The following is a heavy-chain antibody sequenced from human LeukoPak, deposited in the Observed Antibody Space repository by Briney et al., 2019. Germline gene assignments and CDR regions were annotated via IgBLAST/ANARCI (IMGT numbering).Heavy chain of an antibody. J-gene: IGHJ5*02. CDR3: ARDHNWNWFDP. D-gene: IGHD1-20*01. Sequence: SETLSHTCAVSGGSISSGDYYWSWIRQPPGKGLEWIGYIYYSGSTYYNPSLKSRVTISVDTSKNQFSLKLSSVTAADTAVYYCARDHNWNWFDPWGQGTLVTVPS. CDR2: IYYSGST. V-gene: IGHV4-30-4*08. CDR1: GGSISSGDYY.